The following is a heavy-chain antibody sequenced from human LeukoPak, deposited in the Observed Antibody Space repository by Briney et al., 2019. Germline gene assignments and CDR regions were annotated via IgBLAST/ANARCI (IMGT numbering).Heavy chain of an antibody. CDR2: INHSGST. CDR1: GGSFSGYY. J-gene: IGHJ6*02. Sequence: SETLSLTCAVYGGSFSGYYWSWIRQPPGKGLEWIGEINHSGSTNYNPSLKSRVTISVDTSKNQFSLKLSSVAAADTAVYYCATAKGDLRQYYYYGMDVWGQGTTVTVSS. CDR3: ATAKGDLRQYYYYGMDV. V-gene: IGHV4-34*01.